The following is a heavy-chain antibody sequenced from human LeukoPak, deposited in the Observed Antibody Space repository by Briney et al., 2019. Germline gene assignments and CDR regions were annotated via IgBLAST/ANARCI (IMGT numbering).Heavy chain of an antibody. CDR1: GFTFSIYS. Sequence: PGGSLRVSCAASGFTFSIYSMHWVRQAPGKGLEWVAVIWYDGSNKYYADSVKGRFTISRDNSKNTLYLQMNSLRAEDTAVYYCASRYSHPFDYWGQGTLVTVSS. D-gene: IGHD5-18*01. V-gene: IGHV3-33*08. CDR2: IWYDGSNK. J-gene: IGHJ4*02. CDR3: ASRYSHPFDY.